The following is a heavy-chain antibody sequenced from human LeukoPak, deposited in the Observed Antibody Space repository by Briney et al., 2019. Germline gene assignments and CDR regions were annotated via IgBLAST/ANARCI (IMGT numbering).Heavy chain of an antibody. Sequence: PGGSLRLSCAASGFNLHLHAMSWVRQTPGKGREWVADIRSDSSTTAYADSVKGRFTISRDNSQRTLYLQMDSLRAEDTAVYYCTRDLILPSYQPFDYWGPGTLVTVSS. CDR2: IRSDSSTT. CDR1: GFNLHLHA. D-gene: IGHD2-2*01. CDR3: TRDLILPSYQPFDY. J-gene: IGHJ4*02. V-gene: IGHV3-23*01.